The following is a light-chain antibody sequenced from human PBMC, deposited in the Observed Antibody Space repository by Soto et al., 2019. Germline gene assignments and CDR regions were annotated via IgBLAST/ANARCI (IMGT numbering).Light chain of an antibody. J-gene: IGLJ2*01. CDR2: YDS. Sequence: SYELTQPPSVSVGPGKTARITCGGNNIGSKSVHWYQQKPGQAPVLVIYYDSDRPSGIPERFSGSNSGNTATLTISRVEAGDEADYYCQVWDSSSDHVVFGGGTKVTVL. CDR1: NIGSKS. CDR3: QVWDSSSDHVV. V-gene: IGLV3-21*04.